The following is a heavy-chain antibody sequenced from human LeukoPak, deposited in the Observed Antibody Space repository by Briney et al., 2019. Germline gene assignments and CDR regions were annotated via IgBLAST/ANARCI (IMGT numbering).Heavy chain of an antibody. CDR1: GVSISTYY. D-gene: IGHD3-10*01. V-gene: IGHV4-4*09. J-gene: IGHJ4*02. CDR2: IYTSGST. Sequence: SETLSLTCTVSGVSISTYYWSWLRQPPGKGLEWIGYIYTSGSTDYNPSLKSRVTISLDTSNNQFSLNLNSVTAADTAVYYCARSRGRKVTPFDYWGQGILVTVSS. CDR3: ARSRGRKVTPFDY.